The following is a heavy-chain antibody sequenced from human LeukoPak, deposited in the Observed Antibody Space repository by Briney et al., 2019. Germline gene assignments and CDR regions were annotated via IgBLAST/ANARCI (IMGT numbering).Heavy chain of an antibody. CDR1: RGSISSYY. CDR2: NYYGGST. Sequence: KPSETLSLTCTVSRGSISSYYWSWIRQPPRKGLEWIGYNYYGGSTNYNPSLKSRVTISVDTSKNQFSLKLRSVTAADTAVYYCARVGGGSSGWYPWGQGTLVTVSS. D-gene: IGHD6-19*01. V-gene: IGHV4-59*01. J-gene: IGHJ4*02. CDR3: ARVGGGSSGWYP.